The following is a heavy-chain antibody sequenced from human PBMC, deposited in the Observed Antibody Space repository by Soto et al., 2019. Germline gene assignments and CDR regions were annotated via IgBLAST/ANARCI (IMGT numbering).Heavy chain of an antibody. CDR1: GFTFSKYL. CDR3: AKVPLSLKFYDY. V-gene: IGHV3-23*01. J-gene: IGHJ4*02. CDR2: ISGSGTNT. Sequence: SLRLSCAASGFTFSKYLMNGVRQAPGKGLEWVSGISGSGTNTYYADSVKGRFTISRDNSKNTLYLQMNSLTAADTAIYYCAKVPLSLKFYDYWGQGTQVTVSS.